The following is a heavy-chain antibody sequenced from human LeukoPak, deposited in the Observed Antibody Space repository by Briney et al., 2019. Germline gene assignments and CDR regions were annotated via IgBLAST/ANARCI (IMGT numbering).Heavy chain of an antibody. D-gene: IGHD2-8*01. CDR1: GFTFSSYG. CDR3: STDRMLLMY. CDR2: ISGSGIDI. V-gene: IGHV3-21*05. Sequence: GGSLRLSCAASGFTFSSYGMSWVRQTPGKGLEWLAYISGSGIDIYYADSVKGRFTISRDNARNSLYLQMNSLRPEDTALYYCSTDRMLLMYWGHGTLVRVSS. J-gene: IGHJ4*01.